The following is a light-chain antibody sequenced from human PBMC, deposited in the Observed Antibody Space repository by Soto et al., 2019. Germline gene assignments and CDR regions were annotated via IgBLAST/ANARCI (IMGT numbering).Light chain of an antibody. CDR1: QSISTY. V-gene: IGKV1-39*01. CDR2: AAS. J-gene: IGKJ1*01. CDR3: QQTYSTPPT. Sequence: DIHMTQSPSSLSASVGDGVTITCRASQSISTYLNWYQQKAGLAPKLLIYAASSLQSGVPSRFSGSGSGTDFTLTISSLQPEDFATYYCQQTYSTPPTFGQGTKVDIK.